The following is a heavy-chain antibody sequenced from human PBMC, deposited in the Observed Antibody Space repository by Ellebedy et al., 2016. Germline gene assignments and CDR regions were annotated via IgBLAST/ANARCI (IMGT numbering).Heavy chain of an antibody. CDR1: DFTFSDYY. Sequence: GGSLRLSXDASDFTFSDYYMSWIRQAPGKGLEWVSSISGSGGAKYYADSVKGRFTISRDNARNSLFLQMNSLRAEDTAVYYCAKDQEYFDYMDVWGKGTTVTVSS. V-gene: IGHV3-11*01. CDR2: ISGSGGAK. CDR3: AKDQEYFDYMDV. J-gene: IGHJ6*03.